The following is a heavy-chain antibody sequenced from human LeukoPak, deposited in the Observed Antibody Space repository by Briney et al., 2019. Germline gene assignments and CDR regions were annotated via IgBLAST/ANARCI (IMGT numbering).Heavy chain of an antibody. J-gene: IGHJ5*02. CDR3: ARARSGSYLDWFDP. Sequence: SETLSLTCTVSGGSISSYSWSWIRQPPGKGLEWIGYIYYSGSTYYNPSLTRRVTISVDTSKNQFSLKLNSVTAADTAVYYCARARSGSYLDWFDPWGQGTLVTVSS. CDR2: IYYSGST. V-gene: IGHV4-59*01. CDR1: GGSISSYS. D-gene: IGHD3-10*01.